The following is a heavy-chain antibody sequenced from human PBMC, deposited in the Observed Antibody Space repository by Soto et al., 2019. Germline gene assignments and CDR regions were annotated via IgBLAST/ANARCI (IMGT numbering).Heavy chain of an antibody. D-gene: IGHD3-10*01. Sequence: SQTLSLTCAISGDSVSSNSATWNWIRQSPSRGLEWLGRTYYRSKWYYDYAVSVKSRITITPDTSKNQFSLQLNSLSPQETVVYFSAIDHYYFARSVYAPFDNWGQETLVTVSS. J-gene: IGHJ4*02. CDR3: AIDHYYFARSVYAPFDN. CDR1: GDSVSSNSAT. CDR2: TYYRSKWYY. V-gene: IGHV6-1*01.